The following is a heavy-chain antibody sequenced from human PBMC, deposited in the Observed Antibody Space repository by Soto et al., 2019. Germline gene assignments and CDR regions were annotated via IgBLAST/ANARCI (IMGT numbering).Heavy chain of an antibody. CDR3: AREPKTYYYDSSGYGFYYGMDV. Sequence: QVQLVESGGGVVQPGRSLRLSCAASGFTFSSYAMHWVRQAPGKGLGWVAVISYDGSNKYYADSVKGRFTISRDNSKNKLYLQMNSLRAEDTAVYYCAREPKTYYYDSSGYGFYYGMDVWGQGTTVTVSS. J-gene: IGHJ6*02. V-gene: IGHV3-30-3*01. CDR1: GFTFSSYA. D-gene: IGHD3-22*01. CDR2: ISYDGSNK.